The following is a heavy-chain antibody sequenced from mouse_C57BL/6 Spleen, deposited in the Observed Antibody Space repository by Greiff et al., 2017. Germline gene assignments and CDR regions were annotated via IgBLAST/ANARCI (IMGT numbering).Heavy chain of an antibody. CDR1: GFTFSSYA. Sequence: DVHLVESGGGLVKPGGSLKLSCAASGFTFSSYALSWVRQTPEKRLEWVATISDGGSYTYYPNNVKGRFTISRDNAKNNLYLQMSHLKSEDTAMYYCARDRGTAQAPFDYWGQGTTLTVSS. J-gene: IGHJ2*01. CDR3: ARDRGTAQAPFDY. V-gene: IGHV5-4*01. D-gene: IGHD3-2*02. CDR2: ISDGGSYT.